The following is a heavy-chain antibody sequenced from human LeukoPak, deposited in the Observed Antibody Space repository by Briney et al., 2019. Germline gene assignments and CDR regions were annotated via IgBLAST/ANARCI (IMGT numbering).Heavy chain of an antibody. CDR3: ARRQEYCSSTSCYENWFDP. CDR2: IYYSGST. J-gene: IGHJ5*02. D-gene: IGHD2-2*01. CDR1: GGSISSGGYY. V-gene: IGHV4-31*03. Sequence: SETLSLTCTVSGGSISSGGYYWSWIRQHPGKGLEWIGYIYYSGSTYYNPSLKSRVTISVDTSKNQFSLKLSSVTAADTAVYYYARRQEYCSSTSCYENWFDPWGQGTLVTVSS.